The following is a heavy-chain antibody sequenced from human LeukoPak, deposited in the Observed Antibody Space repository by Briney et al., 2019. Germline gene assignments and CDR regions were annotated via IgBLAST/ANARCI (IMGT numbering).Heavy chain of an antibody. Sequence: GGSLRLSCAASGFTFSSYSMNWVRQAPGKGLEWVSSISSSSSYIYYADSVKGRFTISRDNAKNSLYLQMNSLRAEDTAVYYCARGIPWTMVRGVPLNYFGYWGQGTLVTVSS. J-gene: IGHJ4*02. D-gene: IGHD3-10*01. CDR1: GFTFSSYS. CDR2: ISSSSSYI. CDR3: ARGIPWTMVRGVPLNYFGY. V-gene: IGHV3-21*01.